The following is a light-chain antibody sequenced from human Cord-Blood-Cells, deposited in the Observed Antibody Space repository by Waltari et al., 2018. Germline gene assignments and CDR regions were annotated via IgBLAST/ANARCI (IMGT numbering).Light chain of an antibody. CDR2: EGS. J-gene: IGLJ2*01. CDR1: SSSVGSYNI. V-gene: IGLV2-23*01. Sequence: QSALTQPASVSGSPGQSVTIPCTGTSSSVGSYNIVSWYQQHPGKAPQLMIYEGSKLPSGVSNRFSGSKSGNTDSLTISWLQAEDEADYYCCSYAGSSNVVFGGGTKLTVL. CDR3: CSYAGSSNVV.